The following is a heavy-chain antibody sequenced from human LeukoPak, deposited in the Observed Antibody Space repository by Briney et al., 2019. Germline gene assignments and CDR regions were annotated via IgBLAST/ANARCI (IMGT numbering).Heavy chain of an antibody. V-gene: IGHV3-30-3*01. Sequence: GGSLRLSCAASGFTFSGYAMHWVRQAPGKGLEWVAVISYDGSNEYYADSVKGRFTISRDNSKNTLYLQMNSLSVEDTAVYYCARVGYYASGPFSYFDYWGQGTLLTVSS. CDR2: ISYDGSNE. J-gene: IGHJ4*02. CDR3: ARVGYYASGPFSYFDY. CDR1: GFTFSGYA. D-gene: IGHD3-10*01.